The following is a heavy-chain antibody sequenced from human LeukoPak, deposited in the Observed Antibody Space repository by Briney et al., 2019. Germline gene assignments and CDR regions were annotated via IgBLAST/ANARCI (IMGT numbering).Heavy chain of an antibody. V-gene: IGHV4-34*01. J-gene: IGHJ6*04. CDR2: INHSGST. CDR3: AGLGAVVPAANRDV. CDR1: GGPFSGYY. D-gene: IGHD2-2*01. Sequence: SETLSLTCAVYGGPFSGYYWSWIRQPPGKGLEWIGEINHSGSTNYNPSLKSRVTISVDTSKNQFSLKLSSVTAADTAVYYCAGLGAVVPAANRDVWGKGTTVTVSS.